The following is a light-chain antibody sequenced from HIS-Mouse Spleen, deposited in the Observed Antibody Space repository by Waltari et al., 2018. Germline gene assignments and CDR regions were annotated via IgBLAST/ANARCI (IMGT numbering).Light chain of an antibody. CDR2: DVS. J-gene: IGLJ1*01. CDR1: SSDVGRYNH. CDR3: CSYAGSYTGV. V-gene: IGLV2-11*01. Sequence: QSALTQPRSVSGSPGQSVTISCTGTSSDVGRYNHVSWYQQHPGKAPKLMIYDVSKRPSGVPDRFSGSKSGNTASLTISGLQAEDEADYYCCSYAGSYTGVFGTGTKVTVL.